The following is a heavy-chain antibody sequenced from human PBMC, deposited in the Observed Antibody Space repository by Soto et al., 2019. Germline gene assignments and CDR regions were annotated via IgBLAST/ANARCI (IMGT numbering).Heavy chain of an antibody. CDR1: GGSVNSGSQY. CDR2: ISYSGKA. V-gene: IGHV4-61*01. J-gene: IGHJ4*02. D-gene: IGHD2-15*01. CDR3: ARALGGRTLSWFYFDH. Sequence: QVQLHESGPGLVKPSATMSLSCTVSGGSVNSGSQYWAWLLQPPGNGMEWLAHISYSGKADYNPSLRSRFTMSRDTSRNYFSLRLASVPAADTAVYSCARALGGRTLSWFYFDHWGQGTLVTVS.